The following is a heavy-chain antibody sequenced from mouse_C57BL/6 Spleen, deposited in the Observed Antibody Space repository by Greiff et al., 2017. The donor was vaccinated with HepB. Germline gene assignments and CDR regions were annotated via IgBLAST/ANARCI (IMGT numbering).Heavy chain of an antibody. CDR3: ARYWDVYYAMDY. J-gene: IGHJ4*01. V-gene: IGHV1-54*01. D-gene: IGHD4-1*01. Sequence: VQLQQSGAELVRPGPSVKVSCKASGYAFTNYLIEWVKQRPGQGLEWIGVINPGSGGTNYNEKFKGKATLTADKSSSTAYMQLSSLTSEDSAVYFCARYWDVYYAMDYWGQGTSVTVSS. CDR1: GYAFTNYL. CDR2: INPGSGGT.